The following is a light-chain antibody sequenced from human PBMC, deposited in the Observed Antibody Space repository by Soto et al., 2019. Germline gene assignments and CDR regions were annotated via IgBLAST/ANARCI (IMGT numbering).Light chain of an antibody. J-gene: IGKJ1*01. V-gene: IGKV3-11*01. CDR1: QSVSSY. CDR3: QQRSTWPRT. CDR2: DAS. Sequence: EIVLTQSPATQSLSPGERATLSCRASQSVSSYLAWYQQKPGQAPRLLIYDASNRATGIPARFSGSGSGTDFTLTISSLDPEDFAVYYCQQRSTWPRTFGLGTKVEIK.